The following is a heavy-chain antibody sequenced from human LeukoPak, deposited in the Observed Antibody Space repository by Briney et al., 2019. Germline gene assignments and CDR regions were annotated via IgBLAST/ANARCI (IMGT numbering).Heavy chain of an antibody. V-gene: IGHV3-23*01. CDR1: GFTFSSYA. D-gene: IGHD3-22*01. CDR3: AKDSLDYYDSSGYAVGAFDI. CDR2: ISGSGGST. J-gene: IGHJ3*02. Sequence: PGGSLRLSCAASGFTFSSYAMSWVRQAPGKGLEWVSAISGSGGSTYYADSVKSRFTISRDNSKNTLYLQMNSLRAEDTAVYYCAKDSLDYYDSSGYAVGAFDIWGQGTMVTVSS.